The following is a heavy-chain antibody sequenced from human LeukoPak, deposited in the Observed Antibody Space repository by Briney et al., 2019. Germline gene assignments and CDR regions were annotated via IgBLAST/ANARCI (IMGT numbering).Heavy chain of an antibody. Sequence: GGSLRLSCAASGFTFSSYAMSWVRQAPGKGLEWVSAISGSGGSTYYADSVKGRFTISRDNSKNTLYLQMSSLRAEDTAVYYCAKRDNSGWYAIDYWGQGTLVTVSS. V-gene: IGHV3-23*01. D-gene: IGHD6-19*01. J-gene: IGHJ4*02. CDR2: ISGSGGST. CDR3: AKRDNSGWYAIDY. CDR1: GFTFSSYA.